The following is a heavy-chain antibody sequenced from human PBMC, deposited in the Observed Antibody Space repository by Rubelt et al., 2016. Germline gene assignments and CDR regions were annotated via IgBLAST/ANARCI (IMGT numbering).Heavy chain of an antibody. CDR1: GFTFSTDA. CDR3: ASRPGLKGH. CDR2: ISGSGSDT. D-gene: IGHD1-14*01. J-gene: IGHJ4*02. Sequence: GGSLRLSCAASGFTFSTDAMSWVRQAPGKGLEWVAAISGSGSDTYYADSVKGRFTISRDNSKNTLFLQMNSLRAEDTAVYYCASRPGLKGHWGQGTLVTVSS. V-gene: IGHV3-23*01.